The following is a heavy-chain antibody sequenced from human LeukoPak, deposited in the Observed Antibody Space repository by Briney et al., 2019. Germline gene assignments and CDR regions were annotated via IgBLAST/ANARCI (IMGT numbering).Heavy chain of an antibody. CDR1: EFTFSTYA. Sequence: GGSLRLSCAASEFTFSTYAMTWVRQAPGKGLEWVSAISGSGGDTYYADSVKGRFTISRDNTKNTVYLQMNSLTAEDTAVYYCARGMFGGYCTDYWGQGTLVTVSS. J-gene: IGHJ4*02. CDR3: ARGMFGGYCTDY. D-gene: IGHD3-3*01. CDR2: ISGSGGDT. V-gene: IGHV3-23*01.